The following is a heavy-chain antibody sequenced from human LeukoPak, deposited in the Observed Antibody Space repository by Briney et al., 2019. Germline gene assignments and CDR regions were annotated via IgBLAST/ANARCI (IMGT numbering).Heavy chain of an antibody. J-gene: IGHJ3*02. CDR2: INSDGSST. CDR3: VKEGPRGLAFDI. CDR1: GFTFSSYW. D-gene: IGHD3/OR15-3a*01. Sequence: PGGSLRLSCAASGFTFSSYWMHWVRQAPGKGLVWVSRINSDGSSTSYADSVKGRFTISRDNSKNTLYLQMNSLRAEDTAVYYCVKEGPRGLAFDIWGQGTMVTVSS. V-gene: IGHV3-74*01.